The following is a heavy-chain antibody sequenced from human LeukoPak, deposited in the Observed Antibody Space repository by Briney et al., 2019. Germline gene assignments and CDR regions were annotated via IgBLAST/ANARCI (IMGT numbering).Heavy chain of an antibody. V-gene: IGHV3-7*03. CDR1: GFTFSSYG. J-gene: IGHJ4*02. Sequence: GGSLRLSCAASGFTFSSYGMHWVRQAPGKGLEWVANIKQDGSEKNYVDSVKGRFTISRDNARNSLYLQMNSLRAEDTAVYYCASGLRGSYWGQGSLVTVSS. D-gene: IGHD4-17*01. CDR3: ASGLRGSY. CDR2: IKQDGSEK.